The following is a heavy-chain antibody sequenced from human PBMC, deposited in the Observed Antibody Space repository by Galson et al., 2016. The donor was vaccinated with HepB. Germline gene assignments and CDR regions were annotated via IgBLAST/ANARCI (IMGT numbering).Heavy chain of an antibody. J-gene: IGHJ6*02. CDR2: FDTEDGET. V-gene: IGHV1-24*01. D-gene: IGHD3-22*01. CDR1: GNTLTKLS. Sequence: SVKVSCKVFGNTLTKLSMHWVRQAPGKGLEWMGGFDTEDGETIYAQKFQGRVTMTEDTSRDTAYMELSSLISEDTAVYYCATKYHYARSLRLNGMDVWGQGTTVTVSS. CDR3: ATKYHYARSLRLNGMDV.